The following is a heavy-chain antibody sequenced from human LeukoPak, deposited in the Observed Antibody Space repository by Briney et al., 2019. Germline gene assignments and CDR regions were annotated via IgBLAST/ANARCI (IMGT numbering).Heavy chain of an antibody. CDR3: ARDEGSGWYGY. D-gene: IGHD6-19*01. CDR1: GGSISNFY. Sequence: SETLSLTCTVSGGSISNFYWSWIRQPVGKGLEWIGRIHTSGSTNYNPSLKSRVTLSVDTSKNLFSLRLTSVTAADTAVYYCARDEGSGWYGYWGQGTLVTVSS. CDR2: IHTSGST. V-gene: IGHV4-4*07. J-gene: IGHJ4*02.